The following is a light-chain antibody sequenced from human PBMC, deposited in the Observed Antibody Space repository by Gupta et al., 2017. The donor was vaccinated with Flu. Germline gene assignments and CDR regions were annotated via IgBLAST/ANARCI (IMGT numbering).Light chain of an antibody. J-gene: IGKJ1*01. CDR1: QSLLHSNGYNY. CDR3: RQARQFHVT. V-gene: IGKV2-28*01. CDR2: LGS. Sequence: VTPGEPASISCRSSQSLLHSNGYNYVGWFLERQGQYPQILINLGSNRASGVNGRVSGRGSGTDFTIKISSVGAGDVRDDYGRQARQFHVTFGQGTKVEIK.